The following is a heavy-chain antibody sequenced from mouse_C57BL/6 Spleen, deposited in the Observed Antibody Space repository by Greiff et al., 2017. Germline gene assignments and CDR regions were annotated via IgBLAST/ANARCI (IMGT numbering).Heavy chain of an antibody. CDR1: GYTFTSYD. CDR3: ARSWELGPFAY. Sequence: VQLQQSGPELVKPGASVKLSCKASGYTFTSYDINWVKQRPGQGLEWIGWIYPRDGSTKYNEQFKGKATLTVDTSSSTAYMELHSLTSEDSAVYFCARSWELGPFAYWGQGTLGTVSA. J-gene: IGHJ3*01. V-gene: IGHV1-85*01. D-gene: IGHD4-1*01. CDR2: IYPRDGST.